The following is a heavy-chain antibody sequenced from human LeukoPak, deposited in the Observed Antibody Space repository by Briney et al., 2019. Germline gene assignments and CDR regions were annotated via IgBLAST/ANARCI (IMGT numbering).Heavy chain of an antibody. V-gene: IGHV1-2*02. D-gene: IGHD3-10*01. CDR2: INPNSGGT. CDR3: ARVTMVRGVTRTYFDY. CDR1: GYTFTGYY. Sequence: ASVKVSCKASGYTFTGYYMHWVRQAPGQGFEWMGWINPNSGGTNYTQKFQGRVTMTRDTSISTAYMELSRLRSDDTAVYYCARVTMVRGVTRTYFDYWGQGTLVTVSS. J-gene: IGHJ4*02.